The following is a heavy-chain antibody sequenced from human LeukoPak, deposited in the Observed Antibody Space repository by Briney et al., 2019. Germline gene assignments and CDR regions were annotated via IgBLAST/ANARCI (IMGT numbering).Heavy chain of an antibody. J-gene: IGHJ3*02. Sequence: ASVKVSCKASGYTFTGYYMHWVRQAPGQGLEWMGWINPNSGGTNYAQKIQGWVTMTRDTSISTAYMELSRLRSDDTAVYYCARESTVAGAFDIWGQGTMVTVSS. D-gene: IGHD6-19*01. CDR1: GYTFTGYY. V-gene: IGHV1-2*04. CDR2: INPNSGGT. CDR3: ARESTVAGAFDI.